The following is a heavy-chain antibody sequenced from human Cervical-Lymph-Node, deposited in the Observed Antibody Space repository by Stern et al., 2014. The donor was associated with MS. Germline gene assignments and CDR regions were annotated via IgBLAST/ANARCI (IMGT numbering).Heavy chain of an antibody. Sequence: VQLVQSGAEVKKPGDSVKVSCKASGYTFTSYGISWVRPAPGQGLAWMGLISAYNGNTNYAQQLQGRVSITTDTSTSTAYMELRSLRSDDTAVYYCARGLLGIENAFDIWGQGTMVTVSS. CDR3: ARGLLGIENAFDI. CDR1: GYTFTSYG. V-gene: IGHV1-18*01. D-gene: IGHD2-15*01. J-gene: IGHJ3*02. CDR2: ISAYNGNT.